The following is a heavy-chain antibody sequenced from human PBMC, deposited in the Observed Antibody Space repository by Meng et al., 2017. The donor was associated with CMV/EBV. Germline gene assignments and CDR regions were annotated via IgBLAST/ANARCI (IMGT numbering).Heavy chain of an antibody. CDR3: ALAEYSSSLFDY. CDR2: TNPSGGST. Sequence: QVQLVQSGAEVKKPGASVKVSCKASGYTFTSYYMHWVRQSPGQGLEWMGITNPSGGSTSYAQKFQGRVTMTRDTSTSTVYMELSSLRSEDTAVYYCALAEYSSSLFDYWGQGTLVTVSS. V-gene: IGHV1-46*01. J-gene: IGHJ4*02. D-gene: IGHD6-13*01. CDR1: GYTFTSYY.